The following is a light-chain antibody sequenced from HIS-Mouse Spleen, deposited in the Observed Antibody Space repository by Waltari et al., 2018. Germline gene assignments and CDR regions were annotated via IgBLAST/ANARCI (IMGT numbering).Light chain of an antibody. J-gene: IGLJ2*01. CDR2: DVS. V-gene: IGLV2-11*01. CDR3: CSYAGSYTFVV. Sequence: QSALTQPRSVSGSPGQSATIPCTGTSSAVGGYNYVSSYQQHPGKAPKLMIYDVSKRPSGVPDRFSGSKSGNTASLTISGLQAEDEADYYCCSYAGSYTFVVFGGGTKLTVL. CDR1: SSAVGGYNY.